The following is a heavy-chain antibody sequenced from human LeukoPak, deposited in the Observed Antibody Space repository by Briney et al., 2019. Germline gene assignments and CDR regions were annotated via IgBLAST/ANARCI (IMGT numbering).Heavy chain of an antibody. CDR3: ARGDYYYGMDV. CDR2: IYYSGST. V-gene: IGHV4-30-4*01. CDR1: GGSISSGDYY. Sequence: SETLSLTCTVSGGSISSGDYYWRWIRQPPGKGLEWIGYIYYSGSTYYNPSLKSRVTISVDTSKNQFSLKLSSVTAADTAVYYCARGDYYYGMDVWGQGTTVTVSS. J-gene: IGHJ6*02.